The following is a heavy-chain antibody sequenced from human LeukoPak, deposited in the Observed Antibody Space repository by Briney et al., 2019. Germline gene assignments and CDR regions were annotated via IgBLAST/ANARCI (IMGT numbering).Heavy chain of an antibody. J-gene: IGHJ1*01. CDR3: ATDRIAVAGWPLRGS. CDR2: FGPEDGET. V-gene: IGHV1-24*01. D-gene: IGHD6-19*01. Sequence: ASVKVSCKVSGYTLTELSMHWVRQAPGKGLEWMGGFGPEDGETIYAQKFQGRVTMTEDTSTDTAYMELSSLRSEDTAVYYCATDRIAVAGWPLRGSWGQGTLVTVSS. CDR1: GYTLTELS.